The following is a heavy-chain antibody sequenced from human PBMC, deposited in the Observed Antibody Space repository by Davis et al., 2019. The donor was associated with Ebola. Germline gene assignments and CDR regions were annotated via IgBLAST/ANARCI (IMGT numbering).Heavy chain of an antibody. D-gene: IGHD4-17*01. CDR3: ATRGAVTPLLYYYYGMDV. J-gene: IGHJ6*04. CDR1: GFTFSSYS. V-gene: IGHV3-21*04. Sequence: GGSLRLSCAASGFTFSSYSMNWVRQAPGKGLEWVSSISSSSSYIYYADSVKGRFTISRDNAKNSLYLQMNSLRAEDTAVYYCATRGAVTPLLYYYYGMDVWGKGTTVTVSS. CDR2: ISSSSSYI.